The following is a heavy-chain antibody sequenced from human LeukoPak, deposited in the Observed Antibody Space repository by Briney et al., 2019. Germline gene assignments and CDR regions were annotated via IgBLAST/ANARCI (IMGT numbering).Heavy chain of an antibody. CDR3: GRGWISPYSGYDYDYFDY. J-gene: IGHJ4*02. Sequence: SETLSLTCSVSGDSITSYYWSWIRQPPGRGLEWIGYIHYSGSTNYNPSLRSRVTISVDTSKNQFSLRLSSVTAADTAVYYCGRGWISPYSGYDYDYFDYWGQGALVTVSS. CDR1: GDSITSYY. D-gene: IGHD5-12*01. CDR2: IHYSGST. V-gene: IGHV4-59*01.